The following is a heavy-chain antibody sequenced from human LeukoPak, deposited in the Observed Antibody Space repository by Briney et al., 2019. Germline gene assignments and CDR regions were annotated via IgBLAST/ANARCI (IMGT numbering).Heavy chain of an antibody. V-gene: IGHV4-59*01. J-gene: IGHJ4*02. Sequence: KPSETLSLTCTVSGGSISSYYWSWIRQPPGKGLEWIGYIYYSGSTNYNLSLKSRVTISVDTSKNQFSLKLSSVTAADTAVYYCARVQYSRSWYYFDNWGQGTQVTVSS. D-gene: IGHD6-13*01. CDR3: ARVQYSRSWYYFDN. CDR2: IYYSGST. CDR1: GGSISSYY.